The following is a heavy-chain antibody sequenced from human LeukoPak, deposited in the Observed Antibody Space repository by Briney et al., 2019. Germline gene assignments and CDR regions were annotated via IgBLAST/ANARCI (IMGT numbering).Heavy chain of an antibody. CDR1: GYTFTSYY. Sequence: ASVKVSCKASGYTFTSYYMHWVRQAPGQGLEWMGLINPTGGSTGYAQKFQGRVTMTTDTSTSTAYMELRSLRSDDTAVYYCATDSGSWRRVEYWGQGTLVTVSS. V-gene: IGHV1-46*01. CDR3: ATDSGSWRRVEY. D-gene: IGHD1-26*01. J-gene: IGHJ4*02. CDR2: INPTGGST.